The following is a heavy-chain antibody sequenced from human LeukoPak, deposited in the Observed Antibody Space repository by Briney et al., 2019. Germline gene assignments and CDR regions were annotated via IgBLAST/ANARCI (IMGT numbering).Heavy chain of an antibody. D-gene: IGHD3-3*01. CDR1: GYSISSGYF. J-gene: IGHJ4*02. CDR2: MYHSGSS. Sequence: PSETLSLTCAVSGYSISSGYFWGWVRQPPGKGLGWIGTMYHSGSSYHNPSLKSRVTISVDTSKNQLSLELSSVTAADTAVYYCARHGFWSGYNYVLDYWGQGTLVTVSS. V-gene: IGHV4-38-2*01. CDR3: ARHGFWSGYNYVLDY.